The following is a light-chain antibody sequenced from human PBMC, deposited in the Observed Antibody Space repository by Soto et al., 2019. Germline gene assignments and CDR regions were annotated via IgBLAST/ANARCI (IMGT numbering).Light chain of an antibody. Sequence: VMTQSPDSLAVSLGERATINCKSSQSILYTSNNKNYLAWYQQKPGQPPKVLIYGASTRESGVPDRFSGSGSGTDFTLTISSLEPEDSAVYYCQQRHMWPITFGQGTRLEIK. J-gene: IGKJ5*01. CDR3: QQRHMWPIT. CDR2: GAS. CDR1: QSILYTSNNKNY. V-gene: IGKV4-1*01.